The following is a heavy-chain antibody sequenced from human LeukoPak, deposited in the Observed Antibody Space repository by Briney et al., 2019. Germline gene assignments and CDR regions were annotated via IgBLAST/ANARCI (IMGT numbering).Heavy chain of an antibody. V-gene: IGHV1-69*13. CDR1: GGTFSSYA. D-gene: IGHD3-10*01. CDR3: ATNLWSRGGDYWYFDL. J-gene: IGHJ2*01. Sequence: GASVKVSCKASGGTFSSYAISWVRQAPGQGLEWMGGIVPIFGTTDYAQKFQGRVTITADESTSTAYMDLSSLRSEDTALYYCATNLWSRGGDYWYFDLWGRGTLVTVSS. CDR2: IVPIFGTT.